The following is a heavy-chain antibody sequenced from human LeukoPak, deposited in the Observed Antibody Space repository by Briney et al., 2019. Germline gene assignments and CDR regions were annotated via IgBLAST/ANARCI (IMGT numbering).Heavy chain of an antibody. Sequence: PSETLSLTCTVSGYSISSGYYWDWIRQPPGKGLEWIGSIYHSGSPYYNSSLKSRVTISVDTSKNQFSLNLSSVTAADTAVYYCAREWNDGSGSYGVYYYYYMDVWGKGTTVTISS. D-gene: IGHD3-10*01. CDR1: GYSISSGYY. CDR2: IYHSGSP. CDR3: AREWNDGSGSYGVYYYYYMDV. J-gene: IGHJ6*03. V-gene: IGHV4-38-2*02.